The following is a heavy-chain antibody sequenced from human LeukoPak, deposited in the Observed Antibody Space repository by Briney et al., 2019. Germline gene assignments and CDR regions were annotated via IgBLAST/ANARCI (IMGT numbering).Heavy chain of an antibody. D-gene: IGHD4-17*01. CDR2: IYYSGST. CDR3: ARDYGDYEDAFDI. V-gene: IGHV4-39*01. J-gene: IGHJ3*02. CDR1: GGSISSSSYY. Sequence: SETLSLTCTVSGGSISSSSYYWGWIRQPPGKGLEWTGSIYYSGSTYYNPSLKSRVTISVDTSKNQFSLKLSSVTAADTAVYYCARDYGDYEDAFDIWGQGTMVTVSS.